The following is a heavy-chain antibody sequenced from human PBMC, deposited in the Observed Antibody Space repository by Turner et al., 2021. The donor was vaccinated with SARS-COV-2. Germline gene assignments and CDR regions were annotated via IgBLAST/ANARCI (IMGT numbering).Heavy chain of an antibody. D-gene: IGHD2-8*01. CDR2: ISYDESDK. CDR3: ARATYLLGYCANGVCYPDY. V-gene: IGHV3-30-3*01. Sequence: QVQLVESGGGLVQPGRSLRLSCAASGFTFSSYAMHRVRQAPGKGLEWVAVISYDESDKYYADSVKGRFIISRDNSKNTLYLQMNSLRAEDTAVYYCARATYLLGYCANGVCYPDYWGQGTLVTVSS. CDR1: GFTFSSYA. J-gene: IGHJ4*02.